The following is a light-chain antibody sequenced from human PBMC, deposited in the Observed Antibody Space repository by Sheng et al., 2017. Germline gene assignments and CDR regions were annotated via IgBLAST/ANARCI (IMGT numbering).Light chain of an antibody. J-gene: IGLJ2*01. V-gene: IGLV3-19*01. CDR1: SLRSYY. Sequence: SSELTQDPAVSVALGQTVRITCQGDSLRSYYASWYQQKPGQAPVLVIYGKNNRPSGIPDRFSGSSSGNTASLTITGAQAEDEADYYCNSRDSSGNPHVVFGGGTKLTRP. CDR3: NSRDSSGNPHVV. CDR2: GKN.